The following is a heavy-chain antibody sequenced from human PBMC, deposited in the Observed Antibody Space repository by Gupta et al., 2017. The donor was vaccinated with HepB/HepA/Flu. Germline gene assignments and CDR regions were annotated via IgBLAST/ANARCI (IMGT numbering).Heavy chain of an antibody. V-gene: IGHV3-13*01. Sequence: EVQFVDSGGDLVHPGGSLRPSCAASGFIFRSYDMHWVRQGTGRGLEWVSSIGSAGDTYYPDSAKGRFTISRDNAKNSLHLQINNLKAGDTAVYFCARAGYSYGSDYYGLDVWGQGTTVTVSS. CDR2: IGSAGDT. J-gene: IGHJ6*02. CDR3: ARAGYSYGSDYYGLDV. CDR1: GFIFRSYD. D-gene: IGHD5-18*01.